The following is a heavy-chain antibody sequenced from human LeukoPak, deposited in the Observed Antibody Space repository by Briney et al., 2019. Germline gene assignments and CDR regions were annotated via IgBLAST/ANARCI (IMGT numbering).Heavy chain of an antibody. D-gene: IGHD3-22*01. V-gene: IGHV1-2*04. CDR1: GYTFTGYY. CDR3: ARGIVAPTLGYYYYGMDV. CDR2: INPNSGGT. Sequence: ASVKVSCKASGYTFTGYYMHWVRQAPGQGLEWMGWINPNSGGTNYAQKFQGWVTMTRDTSISTAYMELSRLRSDDTAVYYCARGIVAPTLGYYYYGMDVWGQGTTVTVSS. J-gene: IGHJ6*02.